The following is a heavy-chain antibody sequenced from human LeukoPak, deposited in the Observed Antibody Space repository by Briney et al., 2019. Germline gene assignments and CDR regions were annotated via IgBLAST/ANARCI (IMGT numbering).Heavy chain of an antibody. V-gene: IGHV3-21*01. J-gene: IGHJ6*02. D-gene: IGHD6-19*01. Sequence: GGSLRLSCVASGFTFSNFWMNWVRQAPGKGLEWVSSISSSSSYIYYAESVKGRFTVSRDNARNSLYLQMNSLRAEDTAIYYCARDRSSGWLYYYGMDVWGQGTTVAVSS. CDR1: GFTFSNFW. CDR2: ISSSSSYI. CDR3: ARDRSSGWLYYYGMDV.